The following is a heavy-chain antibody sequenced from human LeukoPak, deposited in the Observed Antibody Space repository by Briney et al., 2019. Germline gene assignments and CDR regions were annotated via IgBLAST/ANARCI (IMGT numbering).Heavy chain of an antibody. D-gene: IGHD2-2*01. Sequence: GGPLRLSCAASGFTFSGYSMNWVRQAPGKGLEWVSSISSSSSYIYYADSVKGRFTISRDNAKNSLYLQMNSLRAEDTAVYYCARDWAWRYCSSTSCSTPPDYYYYYMDVWGKGTTVTVSS. CDR2: ISSSSSYI. CDR3: ARDWAWRYCSSTSCSTPPDYYYYYMDV. J-gene: IGHJ6*03. CDR1: GFTFSGYS. V-gene: IGHV3-21*01.